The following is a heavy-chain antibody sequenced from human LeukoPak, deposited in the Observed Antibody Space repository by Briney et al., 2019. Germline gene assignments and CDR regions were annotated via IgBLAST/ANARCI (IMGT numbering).Heavy chain of an antibody. CDR1: GGTFSSYA. CDR3: ARAGKRIAARLCYYYMDV. J-gene: IGHJ6*03. V-gene: IGHV1-69*05. Sequence: PRASVKVSCKASGGTFSSYAISWVRQAPGRGLEWMGGIIPIFGTANYVQKFQGRVTITTDESTSTAYMELSSLRSEDTAVYYCARAGKRIAARLCYYYMDVWGKGTPVTVSS. D-gene: IGHD6-6*01. CDR2: IIPIFGTA.